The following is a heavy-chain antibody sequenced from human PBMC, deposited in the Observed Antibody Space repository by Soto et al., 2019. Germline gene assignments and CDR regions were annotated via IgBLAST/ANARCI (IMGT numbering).Heavy chain of an antibody. CDR2: ISASGTST. Sequence: GGSLRLSCATSGFSFRSYAMSWVRQAPGKGPEWVAGISASGTSTYYTDSVKGRLTISRDNSRSTLSLEMKGLRSEDTAVYYCAGGGHHGSGSYYPNPQNGAFDIWGQGTMVTVSS. D-gene: IGHD3-10*01. J-gene: IGHJ3*02. CDR1: GFSFRSYA. CDR3: AGGGHHGSGSYYPNPQNGAFDI. V-gene: IGHV3-23*01.